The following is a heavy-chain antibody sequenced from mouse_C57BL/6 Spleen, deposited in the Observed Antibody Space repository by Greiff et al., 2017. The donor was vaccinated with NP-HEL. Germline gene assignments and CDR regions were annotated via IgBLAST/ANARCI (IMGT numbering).Heavy chain of an antibody. CDR2: IYPRDGST. CDR3: ARNPDGSPYYFDY. V-gene: IGHV1-85*01. CDR1: GYTFTSYD. J-gene: IGHJ2*01. Sequence: VQLQQSGPELVKPGASVRLSCKASGYTFTSYDINWVKQRPGQGLEWIGWIYPRDGSTKYNEKFKGKATLTVDQSSSTAYMELHSLTSEDSAVYFCARNPDGSPYYFDYWGQGTTLTVSS. D-gene: IGHD2-3*01.